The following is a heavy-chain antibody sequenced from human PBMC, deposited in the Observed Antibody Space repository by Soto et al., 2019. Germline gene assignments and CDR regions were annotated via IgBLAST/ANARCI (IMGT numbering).Heavy chain of an antibody. Sequence: EVQLLESGGGLVQPGGSLTLSCAASGFTFTNYAMTWVRQAPGKGLEWISLISGSGGSTYYADSVKGRFTISRDNSKNTLHLQMNSLTAEAPAVNYCANREGYGSVHYWGQGTLVTVSS. V-gene: IGHV3-23*01. CDR3: ANREGYGSVHY. J-gene: IGHJ4*02. CDR2: ISGSGGST. CDR1: GFTFTNYA. D-gene: IGHD1-1*01.